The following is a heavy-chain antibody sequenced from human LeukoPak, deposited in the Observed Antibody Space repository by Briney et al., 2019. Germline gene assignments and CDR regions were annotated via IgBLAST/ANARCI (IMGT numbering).Heavy chain of an antibody. CDR3: ASSVRGATEYYFDY. CDR2: IYSGGST. J-gene: IGHJ4*02. D-gene: IGHD1-26*01. CDR1: GFTVSGNY. Sequence: GGSLRLSCAASGFTVSGNYMSWVCQAPGEGLEWVSVIYSGGSTYCADSVKGVFTISRDNSKNTRYLQMNSLRAQDTAVYYCASSVRGATEYYFDYWGQGTLVTVSS. V-gene: IGHV3-53*01.